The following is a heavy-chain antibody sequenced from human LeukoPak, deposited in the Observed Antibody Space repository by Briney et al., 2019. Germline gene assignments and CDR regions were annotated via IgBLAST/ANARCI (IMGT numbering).Heavy chain of an antibody. CDR2: INPSGGST. V-gene: IGHV1-46*03. D-gene: IGHD3-22*01. Sequence: ASVKVSCKASGYTFTSYYMHWVRQAPGQGLEWMGIINPSGGSTSYAQKFQGRVTMTRDTSTSTVYMELSSLRSEDTAVYYCARDRIGGSSGYYCRPLDYWGQGTLVIVSS. CDR1: GYTFTSYY. J-gene: IGHJ4*02. CDR3: ARDRIGGSSGYYCRPLDY.